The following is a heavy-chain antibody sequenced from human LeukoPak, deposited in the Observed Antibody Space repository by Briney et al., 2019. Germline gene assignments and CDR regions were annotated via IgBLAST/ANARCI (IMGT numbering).Heavy chain of an antibody. CDR1: GGSISSDY. Sequence: SETLSLTCTISGGSISSDYWSWIRQPPGKGLEWIGYLSLGEVAFYNPSLESRLTTSADTSKNQFSLKLSSVTAADTAVYYCARHGPAYSYHHDAFDIWGQGTMVTVSS. J-gene: IGHJ3*02. D-gene: IGHD5-18*01. V-gene: IGHV4-59*08. CDR3: ARHGPAYSYHHDAFDI. CDR2: LSLGEVA.